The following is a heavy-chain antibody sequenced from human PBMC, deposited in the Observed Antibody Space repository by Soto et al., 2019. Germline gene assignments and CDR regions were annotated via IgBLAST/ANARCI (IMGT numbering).Heavy chain of an antibody. V-gene: IGHV4-34*01. Sequence: QVQLQQWGAGLLKPSETLSLTCAVYGGSFSGYYWSWIRQPPGKGLEWIGEVNHSGSTNSNPSLTRRVTISVDTSKNPFSLKLSSVTAADTAVYYCARGYGSNFDYWGQGTRVTVSS. CDR1: GGSFSGYY. J-gene: IGHJ4*02. CDR3: ARGYGSNFDY. CDR2: VNHSGST. D-gene: IGHD6-13*01.